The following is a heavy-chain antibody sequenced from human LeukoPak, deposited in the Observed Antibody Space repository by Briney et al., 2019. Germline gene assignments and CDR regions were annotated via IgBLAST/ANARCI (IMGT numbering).Heavy chain of an antibody. J-gene: IGHJ4*02. Sequence: GGSLRLSCAASGFTFSTYWMTWLRQAPGKGLEWVANIKQEGSETYYVDSVKGRFTISRDNAKNSLYLQMNSLRAEDTAVYYCARHTGTYFNYWGQGTLVTVSS. D-gene: IGHD1-26*01. CDR3: ARHTGTYFNY. CDR1: GFTFSTYW. V-gene: IGHV3-7*01. CDR2: IKQEGSET.